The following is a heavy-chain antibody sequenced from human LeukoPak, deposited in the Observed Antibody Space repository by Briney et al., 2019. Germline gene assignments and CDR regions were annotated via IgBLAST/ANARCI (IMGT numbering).Heavy chain of an antibody. D-gene: IGHD3-22*01. CDR2: ISSSSSYI. V-gene: IGHV3-21*01. CDR1: GFTFSSYS. J-gene: IGHJ4*02. Sequence: PGGSLRLSCAASGFTFSSYSMSWVRQAPGKGLEWVSSISSSSSYIYYADSVKGRFTISRDNAKNSLYLQMNSLRAEDTAVYYCARDQYYDSSGYYSLWDYWGQGTLVTVSS. CDR3: ARDQYYDSSGYYSLWDY.